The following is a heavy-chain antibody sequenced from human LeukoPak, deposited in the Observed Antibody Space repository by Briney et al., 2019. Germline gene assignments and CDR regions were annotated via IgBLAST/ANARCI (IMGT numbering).Heavy chain of an antibody. CDR3: ARDPYDSNNYRVD. V-gene: IGHV3-33*01. Sequence: PGRSLRLSCAASGFTFSSYGMHWVRQAPGKGLEWVAVIWYDGSNKYYADSVKGRFTISRDNSKNTLSLQMNSLRAEDTAVYYCARDPYDSNNYRVDWGQGTLVTVSS. CDR2: IWYDGSNK. D-gene: IGHD3-16*01. J-gene: IGHJ4*02. CDR1: GFTFSSYG.